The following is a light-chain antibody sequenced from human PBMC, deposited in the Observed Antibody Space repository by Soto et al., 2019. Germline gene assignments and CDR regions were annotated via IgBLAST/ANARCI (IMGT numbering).Light chain of an antibody. V-gene: IGKV1-5*01. CDR3: QQYKSYST. CDR2: DAS. Sequence: DVQLTQSPSTLSACVVDRGTLTCRASQSLNSRLAWYQQRPGKAPKLLIYDASTLESGVPSRFSGSGSGTEFTLTINNLQPDDLATYICQQYKSYSTFGRGTKVDNK. J-gene: IGKJ1*01. CDR1: QSLNSR.